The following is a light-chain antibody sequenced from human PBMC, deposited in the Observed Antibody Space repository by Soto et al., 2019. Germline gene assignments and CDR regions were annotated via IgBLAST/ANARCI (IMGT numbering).Light chain of an antibody. J-gene: IGKJ4*01. Sequence: EIVLTQSPANISMSXERRATLSXRASQSVSSYLAWYQQKPGQAPRLLIYDASNRATGIPARFSGSGSGTDFTLTISSLEPEDFAVYYCQQRSNWPLTFGGGTRWIS. CDR1: QSVSSY. CDR2: DAS. V-gene: IGKV3-11*01. CDR3: QQRSNWPLT.